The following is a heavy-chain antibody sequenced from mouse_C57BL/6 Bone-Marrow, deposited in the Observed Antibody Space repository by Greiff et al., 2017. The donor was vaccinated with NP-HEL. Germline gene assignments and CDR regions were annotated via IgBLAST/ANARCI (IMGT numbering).Heavy chain of an antibody. CDR2: INSDGGST. V-gene: IGHV5-2*01. CDR3: ARHSSGYEGYAMDY. Sequence: EVKVVESGGGLVQPGESLKLSCESNEYEFPSHDMSWVRKTPEKRLELVAAINSDGGSTYYPATMERRFIISRDNTKKTLYLQMSSLRSEDTALYYCARHSSGYEGYAMDYWGQGTSVTVSS. D-gene: IGHD3-2*02. J-gene: IGHJ4*01. CDR1: EYEFPSHD.